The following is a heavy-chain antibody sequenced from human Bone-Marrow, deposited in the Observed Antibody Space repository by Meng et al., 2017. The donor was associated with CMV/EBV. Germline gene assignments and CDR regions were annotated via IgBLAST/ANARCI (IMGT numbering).Heavy chain of an antibody. Sequence: QVQLVESXXXXXQXXWXXRLPCAASGFTFSSYGMHWVRQAPGKGLEWVAFIRYDGSNKYYADSVKGRFTISRDNSKNTLYLQMNSLRAEDTAVYYCACVDTAMGSFDYWGQGTLVTVSS. D-gene: IGHD5-18*01. CDR1: GFTFSSYG. CDR2: IRYDGSNK. V-gene: IGHV3-30*02. J-gene: IGHJ4*02. CDR3: ACVDTAMGSFDY.